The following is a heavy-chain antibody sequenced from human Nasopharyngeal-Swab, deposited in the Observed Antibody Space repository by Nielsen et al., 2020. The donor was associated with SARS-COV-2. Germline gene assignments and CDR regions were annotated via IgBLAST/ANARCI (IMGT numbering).Heavy chain of an antibody. J-gene: IGHJ6*02. D-gene: IGHD1-26*01. CDR1: GFSLSNARMG. CDR3: ARQAFLSGSYRADYYYGMDV. V-gene: IGHV2-26*01. Sequence: SGPTLVKPTETLTLTCTVSGFSLSNARMGVSWIRQPPGKALEWLAHIFSNDEKSYSTSLKSRLTISKDTSKSQVVLTMTNTDPVDTATYYCARQAFLSGSYRADYYYGMDVWGQGTTVTVSS. CDR2: IFSNDEK.